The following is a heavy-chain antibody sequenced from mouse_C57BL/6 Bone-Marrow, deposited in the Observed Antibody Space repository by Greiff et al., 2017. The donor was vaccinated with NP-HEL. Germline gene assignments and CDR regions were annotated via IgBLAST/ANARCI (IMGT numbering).Heavy chain of an antibody. CDR3: AREGGLRRRTYAMDY. CDR1: GFTFSDYY. D-gene: IGHD2-4*01. Sequence: EVHLVESEGGFVQPGSSMKLSCTASGFTFSDYYMAWVRQVPEKGLEWVANINYDGSSTYYLDSLKSRFIISRDNAKNILYLQMSSLKSEDTATYYCAREGGLRRRTYAMDYWGQGTSVTVSS. CDR2: INYDGSST. V-gene: IGHV5-16*01. J-gene: IGHJ4*01.